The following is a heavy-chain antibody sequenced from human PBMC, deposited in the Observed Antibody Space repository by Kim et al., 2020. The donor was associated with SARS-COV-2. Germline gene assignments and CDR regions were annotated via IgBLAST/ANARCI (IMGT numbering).Heavy chain of an antibody. CDR2: IRSKVNSYAT. Sequence: GGSLRLSCAASGFTFSDSPIHWVRQASGKGPEWVGRIRSKVNSYATSYAASVKGRITISRDDSERMAYLQMNSLKTEDTAVYYCTRTPGPTLAFWDAFDV. CDR1: GFTFSDSP. V-gene: IGHV3-73*01. D-gene: IGHD3-3*02. CDR3: TRTPGPTLAFWDAFDV. J-gene: IGHJ3*01.